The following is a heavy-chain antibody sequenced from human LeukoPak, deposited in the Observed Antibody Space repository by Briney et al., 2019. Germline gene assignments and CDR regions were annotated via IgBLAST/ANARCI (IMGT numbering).Heavy chain of an antibody. CDR3: AKVPITVTRNFDY. J-gene: IGHJ4*02. CDR1: GFTFSNYV. Sequence: GASLRLSCAASGFTFSNYVMSWVRQAPGKGLEWVSSISGSGGNTYYADSVKGRFTISRDNSKNTLYLQMNSLRAEDTAVYYCAKVPITVTRNFDYWGQGTLVTVSS. CDR2: ISGSGGNT. D-gene: IGHD4-17*01. V-gene: IGHV3-23*01.